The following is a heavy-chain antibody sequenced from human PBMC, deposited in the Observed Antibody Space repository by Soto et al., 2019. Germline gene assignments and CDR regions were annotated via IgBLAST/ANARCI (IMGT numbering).Heavy chain of an antibody. CDR2: ITGSGRST. D-gene: IGHD3-3*01. CDR1: GFTFSSYA. V-gene: IGHV3-23*01. Sequence: EVQLLESGGGLVQPGGSLRLSCAASGFTFSSYAMSWVRQAPGKGLEWVSTITGSGRSTYYADSVKGRFTISRDNSKTTLYLQMNSLRAEDTAVYYCAKDPDYDFWSRYSFEYWGQGTLVTVSS. CDR3: AKDPDYDFWSRYSFEY. J-gene: IGHJ4*02.